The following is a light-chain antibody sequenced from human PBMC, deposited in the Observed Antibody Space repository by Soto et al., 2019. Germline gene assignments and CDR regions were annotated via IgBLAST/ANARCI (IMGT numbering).Light chain of an antibody. CDR3: SSYAGSNNFV. V-gene: IGLV2-8*01. CDR1: SSDVGGYNY. J-gene: IGLJ1*01. CDR2: EVS. Sequence: QSVLTQPPSASGSPGQSVTISCTGTSSDVGGYNYVSWYQQHPGKAPKLMIYEVSERPSGVPDRFSGSKSSNTASLTVSGLQAEDEDAYYCSSYAGSNNFVFGTGTKV.